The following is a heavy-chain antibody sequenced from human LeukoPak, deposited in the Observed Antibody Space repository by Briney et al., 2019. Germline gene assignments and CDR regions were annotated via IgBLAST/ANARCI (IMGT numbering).Heavy chain of an antibody. CDR1: GFTFSNYD. J-gene: IGHJ4*02. CDR2: IGTTGDT. Sequence: GGSLRLSCAASGFTFSNYDMHWVRQVTGKGLEWVPAIGTTGDTYYPGSVKGRFTISRENAKNSLYLQMNSLRAEDTAVYYCARAIAMFRGVNYFDYWGQGTLVAVSS. CDR3: ARAIAMFRGVNYFDY. D-gene: IGHD3-10*01. V-gene: IGHV3-13*01.